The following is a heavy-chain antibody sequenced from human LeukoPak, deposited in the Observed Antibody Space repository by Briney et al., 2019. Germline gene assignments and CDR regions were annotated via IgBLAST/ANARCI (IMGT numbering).Heavy chain of an antibody. Sequence: PGGSLRLSCAASGFTVSSNYMSWVRQAPGKGLEWVSVIYSGGSTYYADSVKGRFTISRDNSKNTLYLQMNSLRAEDTAVYYCARAAVGGTTGTTRYLYMDVWGKGTTVTVSS. J-gene: IGHJ6*03. V-gene: IGHV3-53*01. CDR1: GFTVSSNY. CDR3: ARAAVGGTTGTTRYLYMDV. CDR2: IYSGGST. D-gene: IGHD1-1*01.